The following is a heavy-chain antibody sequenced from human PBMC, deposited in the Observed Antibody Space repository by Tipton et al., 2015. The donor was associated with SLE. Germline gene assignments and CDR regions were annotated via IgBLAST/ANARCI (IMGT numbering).Heavy chain of an antibody. J-gene: IGHJ4*02. CDR2: ISWNSGSI. V-gene: IGHV3-9*01. Sequence: SLRLSCAASGFTFDDYAMHWVRQAPGKGLEWVSGISWNSGSIGYADSVKGRFTISRDNAKNSLYLQMNSLRAEDTALYYCAKDSRVGGNYCDSRAFDYWGQGTLVTVSS. CDR3: AKDSRVGGNYCDSRAFDY. CDR1: GFTFDDYA. D-gene: IGHD3-22*01.